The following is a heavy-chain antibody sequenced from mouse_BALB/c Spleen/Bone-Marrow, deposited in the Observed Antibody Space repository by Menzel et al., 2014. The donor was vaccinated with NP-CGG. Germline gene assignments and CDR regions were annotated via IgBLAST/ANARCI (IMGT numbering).Heavy chain of an antibody. J-gene: IGHJ3*01. Sequence: QVQLQQSGPKLVRPGVSVKISCKGSGYTFTDYAMHWVKQSHAKSLEWIGVISTYSGNTNYNQKFKGKATMTVDKSSSTAYMELARLTSEDSAIYYCARGIYYDSTWFAYWGQGTLVTVSA. CDR1: GYTFTDYA. CDR2: ISTYSGNT. CDR3: ARGIYYDSTWFAY. V-gene: IGHV1-67*01. D-gene: IGHD2-4*01.